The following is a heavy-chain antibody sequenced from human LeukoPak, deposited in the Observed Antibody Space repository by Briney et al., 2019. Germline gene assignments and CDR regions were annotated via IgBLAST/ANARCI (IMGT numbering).Heavy chain of an antibody. Sequence: GGSLRLSCASSGFTFSVYGMNWVRQAPGKGLEWVAIIWYDGSNKYYADSVKGRFTISRDNSKNTLYLQMNSLRAEDTAVYYCARDGRYSSSWHQYYYYMDVWGKGTTVTVSS. CDR1: GFTFSVYG. D-gene: IGHD6-13*01. CDR2: IWYDGSNK. CDR3: ARDGRYSSSWHQYYYYMDV. V-gene: IGHV3-33*08. J-gene: IGHJ6*03.